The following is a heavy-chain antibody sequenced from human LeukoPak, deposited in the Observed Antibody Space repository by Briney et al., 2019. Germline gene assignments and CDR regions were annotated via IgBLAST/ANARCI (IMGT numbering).Heavy chain of an antibody. CDR2: IDDSTTTT. J-gene: IGHJ4*02. Sequence: GGSLRLSCAASGFTFSSHSMKRVRQAPGKGLEWVSYIDDSTTTTHYADSVKGRFTISRDNAKNSLYLQINSLRAEDTAVYYCARLIRTSGWYGDYWGQGTLVTVSS. CDR1: GFTFSSHS. CDR3: ARLIRTSGWYGDY. D-gene: IGHD6-19*01. V-gene: IGHV3-48*01.